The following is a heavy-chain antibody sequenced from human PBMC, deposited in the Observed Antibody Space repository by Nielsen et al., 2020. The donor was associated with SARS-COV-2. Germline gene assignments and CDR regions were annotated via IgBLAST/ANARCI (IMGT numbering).Heavy chain of an antibody. V-gene: IGHV1-69*13. CDR1: GGTFSSYA. CDR2: IIPIFGTA. Sequence: SVKVSCKASGGTFSSYAISWVRQAPGQGLEWMGGIIPIFGTANYAQKFQGRVTITADESTSTAYMELSSLRSEDTAVYYCAGGGGYSSGWYSLLFFDYWGQGTLVTVSS. J-gene: IGHJ4*02. CDR3: AGGGGYSSGWYSLLFFDY. D-gene: IGHD6-19*01.